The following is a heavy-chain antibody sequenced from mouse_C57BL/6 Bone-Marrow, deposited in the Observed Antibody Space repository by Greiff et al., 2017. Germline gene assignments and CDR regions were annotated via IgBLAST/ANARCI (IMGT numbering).Heavy chain of an antibody. D-gene: IGHD1-3*01. V-gene: IGHV1-80*01. Sequence: VQLQQSGAELAKPGASVKISCKASGYAFSTYGMNWVKQRPGQGLEWIGQIYPGGGDTNSNGKFKGKATVTADKSSSTAYMQLSSLTSEDSAVYFCAREWDDFDYWGQGTTVTVSS. CDR2: IYPGGGDT. CDR1: GYAFSTYG. J-gene: IGHJ4*01. CDR3: AREWDDFDY.